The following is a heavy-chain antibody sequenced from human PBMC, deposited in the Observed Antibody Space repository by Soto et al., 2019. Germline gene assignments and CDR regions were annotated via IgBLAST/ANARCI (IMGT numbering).Heavy chain of an antibody. V-gene: IGHV3-23*01. CDR2: ISGSGGST. J-gene: IGHJ4*01. CDR3: AKTGGSGSYYAERDYYLDY. D-gene: IGHD3-10*01. Sequence: GGCLRLSCAASGFTFNRYAMSWVRQAPGKGLEWVSTISGSGGSTYYADSVQGRFSISRDNSKNTLSLQVNSLRAEDTAIYYCAKTGGSGSYYAERDYYLDYWGQGTLVTVSS. CDR1: GFTFNRYA.